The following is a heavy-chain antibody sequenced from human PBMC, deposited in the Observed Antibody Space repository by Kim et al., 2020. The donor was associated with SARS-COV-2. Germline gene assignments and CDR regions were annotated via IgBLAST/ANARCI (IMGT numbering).Heavy chain of an antibody. CDR3: ARDIRDDTFYI. CDR1: GYSVFSDCY. V-gene: IGHV4-38-2*02. Sequence: SETLSLTCTVSGYSVFSDCYWGWIRQPPGKGLEWIGSIYHSGTTYYNPSLKSRVTISLNTSKNQFSLNLSSLTAADTAVYFCARDIRDDTFYIWGQGTMVTVSS. CDR2: IYHSGTT. J-gene: IGHJ3*02. D-gene: IGHD2-21*01.